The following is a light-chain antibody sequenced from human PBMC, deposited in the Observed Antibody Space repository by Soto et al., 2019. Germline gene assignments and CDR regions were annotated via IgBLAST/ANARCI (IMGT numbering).Light chain of an antibody. CDR2: DAS. V-gene: IGKV3-11*01. CDR3: QQRSNWPRT. Sequence: IVLTQPPATLSLSPGERASLSCRASQSVRSYLAWYRQKPGQAPRLLIYDASNRATGIPARFSGSGSGTDFTLTISSLEPEDFAVYYCQQRSNWPRTFGQGTKVDIK. J-gene: IGKJ1*01. CDR1: QSVRSY.